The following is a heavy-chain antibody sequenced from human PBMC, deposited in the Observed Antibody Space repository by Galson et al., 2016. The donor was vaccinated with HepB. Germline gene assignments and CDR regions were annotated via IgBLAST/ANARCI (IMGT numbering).Heavy chain of an antibody. CDR1: GYTLSDFS. V-gene: IGHV1-24*01. D-gene: IGHD3-22*01. Sequence: SVKVSCKVSGYTLSDFSIHWVRQAPGKGLEWMGGLIPEEGETLYAQKFQARVTLTEDTSTDTAYMELSGLRSEDTAMYYCTAGSLVGHSDRQFDYWGQGTLVTVSS. J-gene: IGHJ4*02. CDR3: TAGSLVGHSDRQFDY. CDR2: LIPEEGET.